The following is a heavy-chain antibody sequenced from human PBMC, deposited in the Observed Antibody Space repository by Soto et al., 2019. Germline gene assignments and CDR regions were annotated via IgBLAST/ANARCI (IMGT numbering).Heavy chain of an antibody. D-gene: IGHD3-10*01. CDR1: GGTISSYY. Sequence: PSETLSLTCPVAGGTISSYYWSWIRQPPGKGLEWIGYIYYSGSTNYNPSLKSRVTISVDTSKNQFSLKLSSVTAADTAVYYCGRVWGGVLDFGGKGTMVPVSS. V-gene: IGHV4-59*01. CDR3: GRVWGGVLDF. CDR2: IYYSGST. J-gene: IGHJ3*01.